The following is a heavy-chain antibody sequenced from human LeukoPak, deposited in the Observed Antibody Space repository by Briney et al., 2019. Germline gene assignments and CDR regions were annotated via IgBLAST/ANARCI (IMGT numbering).Heavy chain of an antibody. V-gene: IGHV4-34*01. CDR3: ALLSYSSSWSPGWYYYYGMDV. J-gene: IGHJ6*02. Sequence: SETLSLTCAVYGGSFSAYYWSWIRQPPGKGLEWIGEIDHSGSTNYNPSLKSRVSISVDTSKNQFSLKLSSVTAADTAVYYCALLSYSSSWSPGWYYYYGMDVWGQGTTVTVSS. D-gene: IGHD6-13*01. CDR1: GGSFSAYY. CDR2: IDHSGST.